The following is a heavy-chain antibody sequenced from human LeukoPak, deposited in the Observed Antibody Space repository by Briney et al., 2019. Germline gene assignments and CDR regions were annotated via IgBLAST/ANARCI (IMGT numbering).Heavy chain of an antibody. V-gene: IGHV1-69*13. CDR2: IIPIFGTA. Sequence: ASVKVSCKASGGTFSSYAISWVRQAPGQGLEWMGGIIPIFGTANYAQKVQGRVTITADESTSTAYMELSSLRSEDTAVYYCARASAAGPNFDYWGQGTLVTVSS. J-gene: IGHJ4*02. CDR3: ARASAAGPNFDY. CDR1: GGTFSSYA. D-gene: IGHD6-13*01.